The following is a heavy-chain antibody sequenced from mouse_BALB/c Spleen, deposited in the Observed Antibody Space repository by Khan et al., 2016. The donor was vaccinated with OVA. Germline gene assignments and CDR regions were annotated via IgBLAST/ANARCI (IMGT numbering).Heavy chain of an antibody. D-gene: IGHD2-1*01. Sequence: QVQLKQSGPGLVAPSQSLSITCTVSGFSLTSNGVSWVRQPPGKGLEWLGVVWGDGSTNYHSALISRLSISKDNSKSQVFLKLNSLQIDDTATYYCAKFSHDNFFYYVMDYWGQGTPVTVSS. CDR1: GFSLTSNG. CDR2: VWGDGST. J-gene: IGHJ4*01. V-gene: IGHV2-3*01. CDR3: AKFSHDNFFYYVMDY.